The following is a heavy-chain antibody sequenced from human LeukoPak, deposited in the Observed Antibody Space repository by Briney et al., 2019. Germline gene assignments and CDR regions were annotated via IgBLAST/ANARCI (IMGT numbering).Heavy chain of an antibody. CDR3: ARGGGIAAAAPFDY. Sequence: SETLSLTCAVYGGSFSGYYWSWIRQPPGKGLEWIGEINHSGSTNYNPSLKSRVTISVDTSKNQFSLKLSSVTAADTAVYYCARGGGIAAAAPFDYWGQGTLVTVSP. V-gene: IGHV4-34*01. CDR1: GGSFSGYY. CDR2: INHSGST. D-gene: IGHD6-13*01. J-gene: IGHJ4*02.